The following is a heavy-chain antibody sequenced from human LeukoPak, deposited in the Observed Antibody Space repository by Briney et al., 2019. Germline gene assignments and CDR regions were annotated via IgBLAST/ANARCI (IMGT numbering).Heavy chain of an antibody. CDR3: AKVFTDPLYYFDY. J-gene: IGHJ4*02. D-gene: IGHD3-16*01. CDR1: GFTFSSYA. V-gene: IGHV3-23*01. Sequence: GGSLRLSCAASGFTFSSYAMSWVRQAPGKGLEWVSAISGSGGSTYYADSVKGQFTISRDNSKNTLYLQMNSLRAEDTAVYYCAKVFTDPLYYFDYWGQGTLVTVSS. CDR2: ISGSGGST.